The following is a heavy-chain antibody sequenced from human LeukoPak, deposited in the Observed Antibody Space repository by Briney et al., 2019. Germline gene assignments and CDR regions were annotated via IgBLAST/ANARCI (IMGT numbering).Heavy chain of an antibody. CDR1: GFTFSGSA. D-gene: IGHD1-14*01. J-gene: IGHJ4*02. CDR2: IRSKANNYAT. Sequence: GGSLKLSCVVSGFTFSGSAVHWVRQASGKGLEWVGRIRSKANNYATAYAASVKGRFTISRDDSKNTAYLQMNSLKTEDTAVYYCAKDPVFGLVDYWGQGTLVTVSS. V-gene: IGHV3-73*01. CDR3: AKDPVFGLVDY.